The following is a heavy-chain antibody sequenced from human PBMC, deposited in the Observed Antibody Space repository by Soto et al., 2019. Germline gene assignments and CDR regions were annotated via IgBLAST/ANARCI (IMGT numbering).Heavy chain of an antibody. CDR3: ARSFITFGGVIVEYFDY. Sequence: EVQLLESGGGLVQPGGSLRLSCAASGFTFSSYAMSWVRQAPGKGLEWVSAISGSGGSTYYADSVKGRFTXXXXNSKXXXXXXXXXXXXXXXXXXXCARSFITFGGVIVEYFDYWGQGTLVTVSS. CDR1: GFTFSSYA. D-gene: IGHD3-16*02. CDR2: ISGSGGST. V-gene: IGHV3-23*01. J-gene: IGHJ4*02.